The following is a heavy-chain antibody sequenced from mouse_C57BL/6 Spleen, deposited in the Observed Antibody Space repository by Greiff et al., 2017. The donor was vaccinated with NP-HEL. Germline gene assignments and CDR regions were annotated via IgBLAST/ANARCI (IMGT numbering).Heavy chain of an antibody. CDR2: IYPGSGST. V-gene: IGHV1-55*01. J-gene: IGHJ2*01. D-gene: IGHD4-1*02. Sequence: QVQLQQSGAELVKPGASVKMSCKASGYTFTSYWITWVKQRPGQGLEWIGDIYPGSGSTNYHEKFKSKATLTVDTSSSTAYMQLSSLTSEDSAVYYCARSNWDEGYFDYWGQGTTLTVSS. CDR1: GYTFTSYW. CDR3: ARSNWDEGYFDY.